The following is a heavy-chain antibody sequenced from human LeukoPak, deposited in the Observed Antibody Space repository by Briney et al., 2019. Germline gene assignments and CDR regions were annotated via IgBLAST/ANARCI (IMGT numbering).Heavy chain of an antibody. D-gene: IGHD1-1*01. V-gene: IGHV1-69*04. Sequence: SVKVSCKASGGTFSSYAISWVRQAPGQGLEWMGRIFPILGIANYAQKFQGRVTITADKSTSTAYMELSSLRSEDTGVYYCGAGTTWGIDYWGQGTLVTVSS. CDR2: IFPILGIA. J-gene: IGHJ4*02. CDR3: GAGTTWGIDY. CDR1: GGTFSSYA.